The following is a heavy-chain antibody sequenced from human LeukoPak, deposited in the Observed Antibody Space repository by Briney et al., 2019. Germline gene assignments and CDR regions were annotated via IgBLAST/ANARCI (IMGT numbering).Heavy chain of an antibody. D-gene: IGHD2-15*01. CDR2: ISGSGGST. V-gene: IGHV3-23*01. J-gene: IGHJ4*02. CDR1: GFTFSSYA. Sequence: PGGSLRLSCAASGFTFSSYAMSWVRQAPGKGLEWVSAISGSGGSTYYADSVKGRFTISRDNSKNSLYLQMNSLRAEDTAVYYCAKAEHELVGEDSGDYWGQGTLVTVSS. CDR3: AKAEHELVGEDSGDY.